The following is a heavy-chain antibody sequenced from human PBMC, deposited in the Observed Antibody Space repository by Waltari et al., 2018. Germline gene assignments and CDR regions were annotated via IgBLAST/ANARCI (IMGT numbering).Heavy chain of an antibody. Sequence: QVQLVQSGAEVKKPGASVKVSCKPSGYTFTSYGISWVRQAPGQGLEWMGWISAYHGNTNYAQKLQGKVTMTTDTATSTAYMELRSLGSDDTAVYYCARVSFYPTPSTHYYYGMDVWGQGTTVTVSS. CDR2: ISAYHGNT. V-gene: IGHV1-18*01. CDR1: GYTFTSYG. D-gene: IGHD2-2*01. CDR3: ARVSFYPTPSTHYYYGMDV. J-gene: IGHJ6*02.